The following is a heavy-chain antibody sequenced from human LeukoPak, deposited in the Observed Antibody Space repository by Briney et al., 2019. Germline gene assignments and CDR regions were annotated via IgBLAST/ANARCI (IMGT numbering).Heavy chain of an antibody. Sequence: RRASVKVSCKASGYTFTGYYMHWVRQAPGQGLEWMGWINPNSGGTNYAQKFQGRVTMTRDTSISTAYMELSRLRSDDTAVYYCARPYSGYDYNWFDPWGQGTLVTVSS. J-gene: IGHJ5*02. D-gene: IGHD5-12*01. CDR3: ARPYSGYDYNWFDP. CDR1: GYTFTGYY. CDR2: INPNSGGT. V-gene: IGHV1-2*02.